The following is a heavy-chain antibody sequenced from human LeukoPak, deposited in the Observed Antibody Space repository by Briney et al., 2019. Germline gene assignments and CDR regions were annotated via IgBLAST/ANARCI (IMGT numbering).Heavy chain of an antibody. CDR3: ARGIPLVQGSFDY. CDR1: GYTFTSYD. J-gene: IGHJ4*02. V-gene: IGHV1-8*03. Sequence: EASVKVSCKASGYTFTSYDINWVRQATGQGLEWMGWMNPNSGNTGYAQKFQGRVTITRNTSISTAYMEPSSLRSEDTAVYYCARGIPLVQGSFDYWGQGTLVTVSS. CDR2: MNPNSGNT. D-gene: IGHD6-6*01.